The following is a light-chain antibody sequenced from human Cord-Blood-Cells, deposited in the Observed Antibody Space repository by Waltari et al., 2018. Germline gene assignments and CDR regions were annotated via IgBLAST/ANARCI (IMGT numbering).Light chain of an antibody. CDR1: SSDVGGYNY. CDR3: SSYTSSSTRV. CDR2: EVS. J-gene: IGLJ3*02. Sequence: QSALTQPASVSGSPGPSITISCTGTSSDVGGYNYVSWYQQHPGKAPKLMIYEVSNRPSGVSNRFSGSKSGNTASLTSSGLQAEDEADYYCSSYTSSSTRVFGGGTKLTVL. V-gene: IGLV2-14*01.